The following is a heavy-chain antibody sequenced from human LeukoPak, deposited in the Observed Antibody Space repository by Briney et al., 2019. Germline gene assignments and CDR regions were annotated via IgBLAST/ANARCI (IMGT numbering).Heavy chain of an antibody. CDR1: GCTFTGYY. V-gene: IGHV1-2*02. J-gene: IGHJ4*02. CDR3: ARGEYDFWSGYQFDY. D-gene: IGHD3-3*01. Sequence: ASVKVSCKASGCTFTGYYMHWVRQAPGQGLEWMGWINPNSGGTNYAQKFQGRVTMTRDTSISTAYMELSRLRSDDTAVYYCARGEYDFWSGYQFDYWGQGTLVTVSS. CDR2: INPNSGGT.